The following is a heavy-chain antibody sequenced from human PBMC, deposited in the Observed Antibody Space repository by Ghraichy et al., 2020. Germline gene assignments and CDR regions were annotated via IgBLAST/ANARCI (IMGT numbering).Heavy chain of an antibody. CDR2: IYYSGST. J-gene: IGHJ2*01. D-gene: IGHD6-6*01. CDR3: AGRPEYSSSPPTPKNWYFDL. Sequence: SETLSLTCTVSGGSISSYYWSWIRQPPGKGLEWIGYIYYSGSTNYNPSLKSRVTISVDTSKNQFSLKLSSVTAADTAVYYCAGRPEYSSSPPTPKNWYFDLWGRGTLVTVSS. V-gene: IGHV4-59*01. CDR1: GGSISSYY.